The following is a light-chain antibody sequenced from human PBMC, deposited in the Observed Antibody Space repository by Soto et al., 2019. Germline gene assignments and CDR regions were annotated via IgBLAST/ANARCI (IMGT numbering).Light chain of an antibody. Sequence: EVVMTQSPGTLSVSPGETATLSCRASQSVRSSLAWYQHKPGQAPGLLIHSASFRATGIPARFRGSGSGTEFTLTITSLQSEDFAVYYCQQYGNWPPWTFGQGTKVEIK. V-gene: IGKV3-15*01. J-gene: IGKJ1*01. CDR2: SAS. CDR1: QSVRSS. CDR3: QQYGNWPPWT.